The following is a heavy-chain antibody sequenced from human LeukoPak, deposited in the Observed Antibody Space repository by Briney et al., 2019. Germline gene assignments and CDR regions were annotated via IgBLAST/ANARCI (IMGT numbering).Heavy chain of an antibody. CDR1: GFTFSSYG. V-gene: IGHV3-33*01. Sequence: QPGRSLRLSCAASGFTFSSYGMHWVRQAPGKGLEWVAVIWYDGSNKYYADSVKGRFTISRDNSKNTLYLQMNSLKIEDTAVYYCTTDLGTYYHGSQRLIPIDYWGQGTLVTVSS. CDR3: TTDLGTYYHGSQRLIPIDY. J-gene: IGHJ4*02. CDR2: IWYDGSNK. D-gene: IGHD3-10*01.